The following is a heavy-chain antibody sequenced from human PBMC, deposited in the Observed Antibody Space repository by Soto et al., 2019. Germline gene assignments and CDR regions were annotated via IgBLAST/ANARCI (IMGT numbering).Heavy chain of an antibody. CDR1: GGTFSSYA. Sequence: QVQLVQSGAEVKKPGSSVKVSCKASGGTFSSYAISWVRQAPGQGLEWMGGFIPISGTANYAQKFQVRVTITADKSTSTAYMERSSLRSEDTAVYYCARGRVGATLVGPIWGQGTMVTVSS. CDR2: FIPISGTA. V-gene: IGHV1-69*06. D-gene: IGHD1-26*01. CDR3: ARGRVGATLVGPI. J-gene: IGHJ3*02.